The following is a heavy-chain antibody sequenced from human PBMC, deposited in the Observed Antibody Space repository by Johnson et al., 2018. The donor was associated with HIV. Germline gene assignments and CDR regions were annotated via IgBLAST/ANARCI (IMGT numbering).Heavy chain of an antibody. CDR2: IKSKTGGGTT. Sequence: MLLVESGGGLVKPGDSLRLSCTASGFRFSNAWMGWVRQAPGKGLEWLGRIKSKTGGGTTSYAAPVKGRFTIPRDDSKDTVYLHMNSLKVDDTAVYYCTTDWEYYYGSGKLDAFDMWGQGTMVTVSS. CDR3: TTDWEYYYGSGKLDAFDM. V-gene: IGHV3-15*01. D-gene: IGHD3-10*01. CDR1: GFRFSNAW. J-gene: IGHJ3*02.